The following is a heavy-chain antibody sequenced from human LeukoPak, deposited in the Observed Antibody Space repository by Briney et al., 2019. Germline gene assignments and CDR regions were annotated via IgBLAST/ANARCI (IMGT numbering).Heavy chain of an antibody. D-gene: IGHD3-3*01. CDR3: ARVGGLGLEYFDY. CDR2: IYHSGST. Sequence: KPSETLSLTCAVSGGSISSSNWWSWVRQPPGKGLEWIGEIYHSGSTNYNPSLESRVTISVDKSKNQFSLKLSSVTAADTAVYYCARVGGLGLEYFDYWGQGTLVTVSS. CDR1: GGSISSSNW. V-gene: IGHV4-4*02. J-gene: IGHJ4*02.